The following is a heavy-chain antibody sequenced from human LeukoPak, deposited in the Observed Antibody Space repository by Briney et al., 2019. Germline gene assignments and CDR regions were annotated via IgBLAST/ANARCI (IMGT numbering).Heavy chain of an antibody. V-gene: IGHV1-2*02. J-gene: IGHJ5*02. Sequence: ASVKVSCKASGYTFTGYYMHWVRQAPGQGLEWMGWINPNSGGTNYAQKFQGRVTMTRDTSISTAYMELSRLRSDDTAAYYCARDYYGSGRWFDPWGQGTPVTVSS. D-gene: IGHD3-10*01. CDR3: ARDYYGSGRWFDP. CDR1: GYTFTGYY. CDR2: INPNSGGT.